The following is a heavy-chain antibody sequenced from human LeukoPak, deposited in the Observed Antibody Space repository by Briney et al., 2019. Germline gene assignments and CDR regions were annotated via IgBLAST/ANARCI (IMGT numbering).Heavy chain of an antibody. CDR3: ARATYYYDSSGYYLDY. J-gene: IGHJ4*02. D-gene: IGHD3-22*01. CDR2: INHSGST. CDR1: GGSFSGYY. V-gene: IGHV4-34*01. Sequence: PSETLSLTCAVYGGSFSGYYWSWIRQPPGKGLEWIGEINHSGSTNYNPSLKSRVTISVDTSKNQFSLKLSSVTAADTAVCYCARATYYYDSSGYYLDYWGQGTLVTVSS.